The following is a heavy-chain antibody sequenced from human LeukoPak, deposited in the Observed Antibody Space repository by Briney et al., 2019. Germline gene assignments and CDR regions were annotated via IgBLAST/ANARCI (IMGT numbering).Heavy chain of an antibody. J-gene: IGHJ3*02. D-gene: IGHD5-24*01. CDR1: GGSFSGYY. Sequence: SETLSLTCAVYGGSFSGYYWSWIRQPPGKGLEWIGEINHSGSTNYNPSLKSRVTISVDTSKNQFSLKLSSVTAADTAVYYCARCDGRDALDIWGQGTMVTVSS. CDR3: ARCDGRDALDI. CDR2: INHSGST. V-gene: IGHV4-34*01.